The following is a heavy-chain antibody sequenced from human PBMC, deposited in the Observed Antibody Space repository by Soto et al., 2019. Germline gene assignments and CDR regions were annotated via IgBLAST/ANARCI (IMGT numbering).Heavy chain of an antibody. Sequence: EVQLVESGGGLVQPGGSLRLSCAASGFTFSSYWMHWVRQAPGKGLVWVSRINSDGSSTSYADSVKGRFTISRDNAKNTLYLQMNSLRAEDTAVYYCARDAIAAAGTSDPAAENWGQGTLVTVSS. CDR3: ARDAIAAAGTSDPAAEN. CDR2: INSDGSST. D-gene: IGHD6-13*01. V-gene: IGHV3-74*01. CDR1: GFTFSSYW. J-gene: IGHJ4*02.